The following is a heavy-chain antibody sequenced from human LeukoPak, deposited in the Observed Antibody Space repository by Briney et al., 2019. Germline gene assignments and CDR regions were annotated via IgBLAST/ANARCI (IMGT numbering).Heavy chain of an antibody. D-gene: IGHD3-22*01. CDR3: ARTYDSTAYQDYFDY. Sequence: PGGSLRLSCAASGFTFSSYHMHWVRQAPGKGLDWVAVNSYDGRNKYYADSAKGRLTISRDNSKNTLYLQMNSLRPEDTAVYYCARTYDSTAYQDYFDYWGQGALVTVSS. CDR1: GFTFSSYH. J-gene: IGHJ4*02. CDR2: NSYDGRNK. V-gene: IGHV3-30*17.